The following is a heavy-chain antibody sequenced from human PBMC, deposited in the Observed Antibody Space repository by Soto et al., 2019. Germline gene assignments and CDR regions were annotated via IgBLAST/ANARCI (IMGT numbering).Heavy chain of an antibody. Sequence: XSVKVTCNASGYPFTSYDIDWVRQATGQGLEWMGWMNPNSGNTGYAQKFQGRVTMTRNTSISTAYMELSSLRSEDTAVYYCARGWYYDFWSGYYTRLGGFYGMDVWGQGTTVTVS. CDR2: MNPNSGNT. J-gene: IGHJ6*02. D-gene: IGHD3-3*01. CDR1: GYPFTSYD. CDR3: ARGWYYDFWSGYYTRLGGFYGMDV. V-gene: IGHV1-8*01.